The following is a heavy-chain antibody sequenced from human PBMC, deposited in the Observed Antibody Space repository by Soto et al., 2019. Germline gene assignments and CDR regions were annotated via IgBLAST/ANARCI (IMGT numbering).Heavy chain of an antibody. J-gene: IGHJ6*03. Sequence: EVQLVESGGGLVQPGGSLRLSCAASGFTFSSYSMNWVRQAPGKGLEWVSYISSSSSTIYYADSVKGRFTISRDNAKNSLYLQMNSLRAEDTAVYYCARYGDYYYYYYMDVWGKGTTVTVSS. CDR3: ARYGDYYYYYYMDV. CDR2: ISSSSSTI. D-gene: IGHD4-17*01. V-gene: IGHV3-48*01. CDR1: GFTFSSYS.